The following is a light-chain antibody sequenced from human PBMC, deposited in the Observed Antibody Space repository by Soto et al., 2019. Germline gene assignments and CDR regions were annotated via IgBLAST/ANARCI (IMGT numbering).Light chain of an antibody. CDR2: DVS. Sequence: DVQMTQSPSTLSASVGDRVTITCRASQSINNLLAWYQQKPGKAPKFLIYDVSTLQTGVPSRFSGSASGTDFTLTISSLQPEDFATYYCQQLNSYPLTFGGGTKVDIK. J-gene: IGKJ4*01. CDR1: QSINNL. CDR3: QQLNSYPLT. V-gene: IGKV1-5*01.